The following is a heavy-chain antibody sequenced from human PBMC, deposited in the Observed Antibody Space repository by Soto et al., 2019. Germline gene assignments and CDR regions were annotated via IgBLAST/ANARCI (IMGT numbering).Heavy chain of an antibody. J-gene: IGHJ4*02. CDR3: AMTTVNTIGY. CDR1: GGSISSGDYY. V-gene: IGHV4-30-4*01. Sequence: SETLSLTCTVSGGSISSGDYYWSWIRQPPGKGLEWIGYIYYSGSTYYNPSLKSRVTISVDTSKNQFSLKLSSVTAADTAVYYSAMTTVNTIGYWGQGPLVTVYS. D-gene: IGHD4-17*01. CDR2: IYYSGST.